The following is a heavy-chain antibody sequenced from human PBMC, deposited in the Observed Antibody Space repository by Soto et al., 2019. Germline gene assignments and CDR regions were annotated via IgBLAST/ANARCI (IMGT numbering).Heavy chain of an antibody. CDR2: ILPFFGTA. J-gene: IGHJ3*01. D-gene: IGHD2-15*01. V-gene: IGHV1-69*12. Sequence: QVQLVQSGAEVKKPGSSVKVSCKASGGSFRREAINWVRQAPGQGPEWMGGILPFFGTADYAQKFQGRVTLPADVSTATVYMALGSLRFEDTTVYYCARENEFGGYSDDFDVWGQGTMV. CDR3: ARENEFGGYSDDFDV. CDR1: GGSFRREA.